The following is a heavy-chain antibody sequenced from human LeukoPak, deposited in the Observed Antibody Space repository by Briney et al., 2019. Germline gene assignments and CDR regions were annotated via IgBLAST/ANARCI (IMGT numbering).Heavy chain of an antibody. CDR1: GGSISSGSYY. Sequence: SQTLSLTCTVSGGSISSGSYYWSWIRQPAGKGLEWIGRIYTSGSTNYNPSLKSRVTISVDTSKNQFSLKLSSVTAADTAVYYCARRLRWGGYYYMDVWGKGTTVTVSS. D-gene: IGHD3-16*01. V-gene: IGHV4-61*02. J-gene: IGHJ6*03. CDR2: IYTSGST. CDR3: ARRLRWGGYYYMDV.